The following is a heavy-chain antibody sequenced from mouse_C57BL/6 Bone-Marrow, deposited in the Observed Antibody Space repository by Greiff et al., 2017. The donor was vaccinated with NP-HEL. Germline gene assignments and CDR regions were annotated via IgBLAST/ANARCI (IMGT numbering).Heavy chain of an antibody. CDR1: GFTFSIYA. J-gene: IGHJ3*01. Sequence: EVKLMESGGGLVKPGGSLKLSCAASGFTFSIYAMSWVRQTPEKRLEWVATISDGGSYTYYPDNVKGRFTISRDNAKNNLYLQMSHLKSEDTAMYYCAREGTVLFAYWGQGTLVTVSA. CDR2: ISDGGSYT. V-gene: IGHV5-4*01. D-gene: IGHD4-1*01. CDR3: AREGTVLFAY.